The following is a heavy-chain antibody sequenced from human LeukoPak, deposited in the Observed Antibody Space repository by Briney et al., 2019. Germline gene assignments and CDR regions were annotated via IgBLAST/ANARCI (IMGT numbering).Heavy chain of an antibody. J-gene: IGHJ4*02. V-gene: IGHV3-23*01. Sequence: GGSLRLSCAASGFTFSTYVMSWVRQAPGKGLEWVSAVGGGNSITYYTDSVQGRFTISRDNSKNTVYLQMNSLRAEDTAVYYCAKGFWRYLDYWGQGTLVTVSS. CDR1: GFTFSTYV. CDR3: AKGFWRYLDY. CDR2: VGGGNSIT. D-gene: IGHD1-1*01.